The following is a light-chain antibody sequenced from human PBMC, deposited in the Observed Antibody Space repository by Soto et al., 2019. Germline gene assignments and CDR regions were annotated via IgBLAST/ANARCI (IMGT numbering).Light chain of an antibody. CDR2: TAS. CDR3: QQSYATRWT. CDR1: QGIRND. V-gene: IGKV1-39*01. Sequence: IQMTQSPSSLSASVGDRFTITCRASQGIRNDLGWFQQKPGKAPQLLIYTASSLQSGVPSRFSGSGSGTDFTLTISSLQPEDFATYYCQQSYATRWTFGQGTKVDI. J-gene: IGKJ1*01.